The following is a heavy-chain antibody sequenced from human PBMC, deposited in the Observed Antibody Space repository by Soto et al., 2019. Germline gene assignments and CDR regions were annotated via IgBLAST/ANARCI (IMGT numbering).Heavy chain of an antibody. CDR3: ARALGSSSVDDY. Sequence: PSETLSFTCTVSVGSISSYYWSLIRQPAGKGLEWIGRIYTSGSTNYNPSLKSRVTMSVDTSKNKFSLKLRSVTAADTAVYYCARALGSSSVDDYWGKGTLVTVS. J-gene: IGHJ4*02. V-gene: IGHV4-4*07. D-gene: IGHD6-6*01. CDR2: IYTSGST. CDR1: VGSISSYY.